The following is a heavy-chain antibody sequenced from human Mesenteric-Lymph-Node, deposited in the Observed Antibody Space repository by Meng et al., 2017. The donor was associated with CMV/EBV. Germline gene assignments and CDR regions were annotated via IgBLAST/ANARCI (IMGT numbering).Heavy chain of an antibody. CDR3: AKDSAGWIADY. Sequence: GESLKISCAASGFTFSGCGMHWVRQAPGKGLEWVAFIRYDGNDKYYADSVKGRFTISRDNSKNTLHLQMNSLRTEDTALYYCAKDSAGWIADYWGQGTLVTVSS. V-gene: IGHV3-30*02. CDR1: GFTFSGCG. CDR2: IRYDGNDK. D-gene: IGHD2-21*01. J-gene: IGHJ4*02.